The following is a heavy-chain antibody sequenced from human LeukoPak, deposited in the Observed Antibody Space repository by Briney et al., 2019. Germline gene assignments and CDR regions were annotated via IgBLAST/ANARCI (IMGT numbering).Heavy chain of an antibody. CDR3: ARGHPRPGIAVAFGSRRATWFDP. CDR1: GFTFSSYA. CDR2: VNYGEST. D-gene: IGHD6-19*01. V-gene: IGHV4-34*01. J-gene: IGHJ5*02. Sequence: GSLRLSCAASGFTFSSYAMSWIRQPPGKGLEWIGGVNYGESTNYNPSLKSRVTISVDTSKNQFSLKLTSVTAADTAVYYCARGHPRPGIAVAFGSRRATWFDPWGQGTLVTVSS.